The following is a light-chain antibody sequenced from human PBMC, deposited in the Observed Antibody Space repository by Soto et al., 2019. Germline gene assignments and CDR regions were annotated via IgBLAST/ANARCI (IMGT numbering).Light chain of an antibody. V-gene: IGKV3-15*01. Sequence: EIVMAQFPATLSVSPGERATLSCRASQSVSSILAWYQQKPGQAPRLLVYGASTRVTGIPARFSGSGSGTECTLTISSLQSEDFAVYYCQQYNYWPLTSRGGTKVDI. CDR3: QQYNYWPLT. CDR1: QSVSSI. CDR2: GAS. J-gene: IGKJ4*01.